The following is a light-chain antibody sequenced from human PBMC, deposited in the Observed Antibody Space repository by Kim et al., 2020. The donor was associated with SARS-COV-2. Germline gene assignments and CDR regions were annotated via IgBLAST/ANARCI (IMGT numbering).Light chain of an antibody. CDR2: GAS. V-gene: IGKV3-20*01. CDR3: QQYGSSPRT. CDR1: QSVRSTS. J-gene: IGKJ1*01. Sequence: STGESATLSCRASQSVRSTSLGWYQQNPGQAPRLLIYGASSRATGIPDRFSGSGSGTDFTLTISRLEPEDFAVYYCQQYGSSPRTFGQGTKVDIK.